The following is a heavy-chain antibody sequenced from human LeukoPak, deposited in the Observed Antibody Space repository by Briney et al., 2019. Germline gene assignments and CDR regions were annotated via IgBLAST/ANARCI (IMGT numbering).Heavy chain of an antibody. V-gene: IGHV4-39*07. J-gene: IGHJ6*02. Sequence: SETLSLTCTVSGGSIRSSYYYWGWIRQPPGKGLEWIGSIHDSGSTYYNPSLKSRVTISVDTSKNQFSLKLSSVTAADTAVYYCARVPAAPRLYMDVWGQGTTVIVSS. CDR2: IHDSGST. CDR3: ARVPAAPRLYMDV. D-gene: IGHD2-2*01. CDR1: GGSIRSSYYY.